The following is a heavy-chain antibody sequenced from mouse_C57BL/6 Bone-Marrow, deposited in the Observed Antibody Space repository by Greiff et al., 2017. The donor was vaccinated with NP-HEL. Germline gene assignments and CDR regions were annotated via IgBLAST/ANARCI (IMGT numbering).Heavy chain of an antibody. CDR2: ISYSGST. CDR3: ARARITTVAFDY. J-gene: IGHJ2*01. CDR1: GYSITSGYD. V-gene: IGHV3-1*01. Sequence: VQLKESGPGMVKPSQSLSLTCTVTGYSITSGYDWHWIRHFPGNKLEWMGYISYSGSTNYNPSLKSRISITHDTSKNHFFLKLNSVTTEDTATYYCARARITTVAFDYWGQGTTLTVSS. D-gene: IGHD1-1*01.